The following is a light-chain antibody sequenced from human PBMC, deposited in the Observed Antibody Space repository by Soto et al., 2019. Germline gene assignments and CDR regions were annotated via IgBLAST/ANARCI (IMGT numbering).Light chain of an antibody. CDR2: GND. CDR3: QSYDNSLSAWV. J-gene: IGLJ3*02. V-gene: IGLV1-40*01. Sequence: QSVLTQPPSVSGAPGQRVTISCSGSSSNIGAPFDVHWYQQVPGSAPKIVIYGNDNRPSGVPGRFSGSKSGTSASLAITRLQAEDEADYFCQSYDNSLSAWVFGGGTKVTVL. CDR1: SSNIGAPFD.